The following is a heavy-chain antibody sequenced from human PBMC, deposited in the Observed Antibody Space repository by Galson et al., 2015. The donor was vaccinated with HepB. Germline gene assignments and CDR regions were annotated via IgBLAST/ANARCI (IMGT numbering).Heavy chain of an antibody. CDR1: GFTFSSYA. CDR3: ARARAGGYSYGCSY. J-gene: IGHJ4*02. D-gene: IGHD5-18*01. CDR2: ISYDGSNE. Sequence: SLRLSCAASGFTFSSYAMHWVRQAPGKGLEWVAVISYDGSNEYYADSVKGRFTISRDNSKNTLYLQMNSLRAEDTAVYYCARARAGGYSYGCSYWGQGTLVTVSS. V-gene: IGHV3-30-3*01.